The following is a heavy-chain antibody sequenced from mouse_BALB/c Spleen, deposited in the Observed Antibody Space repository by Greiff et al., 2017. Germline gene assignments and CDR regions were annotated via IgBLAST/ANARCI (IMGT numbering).Heavy chain of an antibody. J-gene: IGHJ3*01. CDR3: TRSENGNYEAY. CDR2: IYPGNSDT. Sequence: VQLQQSGTVLARPGASVKMSCKASGYSFTSYWMHWVKQRPGQGLEWIGAIYPGNSDTSYNQKFKGKAKLTAVTSASTAYMELSSLTNEDSAVYYCTRSENGNYEAYWGQGTLVTVSA. D-gene: IGHD2-1*01. CDR1: GYSFTSYW. V-gene: IGHV1-5*01.